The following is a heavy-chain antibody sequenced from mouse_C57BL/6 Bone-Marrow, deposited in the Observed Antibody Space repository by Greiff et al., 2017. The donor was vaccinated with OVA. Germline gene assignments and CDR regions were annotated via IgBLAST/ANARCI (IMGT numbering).Heavy chain of an antibody. V-gene: IGHV1-69*01. CDR3: ARSSDYGTPFAY. J-gene: IGHJ3*01. D-gene: IGHD1-1*01. CDR2: IDPSDSYT. Sequence: QVQLQQPGAELVMPGASVKLSCKASGYTFTSYWMHWVKQRPGQGLEWIGEIDPSDSYTNYNQKFKGKSTLTVDKSSSTAYMQLSSLTSEDSAVYYCARSSDYGTPFAYWGQGTLVTVSA. CDR1: GYTFTSYW.